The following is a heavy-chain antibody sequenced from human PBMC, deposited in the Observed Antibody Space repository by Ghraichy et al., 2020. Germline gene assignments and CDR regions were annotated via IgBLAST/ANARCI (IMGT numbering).Heavy chain of an antibody. Sequence: GGSLRLSCAASGFTFSDYYMSWIRQAPGKGLEWVSYISSSSSYTNYADSVKGRFTISRDNAKNSLYLQMNSLRAEDTAVYYCARVEEAGPFDYWGQGTLVTVSS. CDR1: GFTFSDYY. V-gene: IGHV3-11*06. J-gene: IGHJ4*02. CDR3: ARVEEAGPFDY. CDR2: ISSSSSYT. D-gene: IGHD6-19*01.